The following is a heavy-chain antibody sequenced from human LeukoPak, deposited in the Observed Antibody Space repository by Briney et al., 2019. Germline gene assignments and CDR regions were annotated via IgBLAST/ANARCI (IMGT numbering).Heavy chain of an antibody. D-gene: IGHD5-18*01. Sequence: SETLSLTCTVSGGSISSYYWSWIRQPPGKGLEWIGYIYYSGSTNYNPSLKSRVTISVDTSKNQFSLKLSSVTAADTAVYYCARGTLGYGYSYGTRFDYWGQGTLVTVSS. J-gene: IGHJ4*02. CDR3: ARGTLGYGYSYGTRFDY. V-gene: IGHV4-59*12. CDR1: GGSISSYY. CDR2: IYYSGST.